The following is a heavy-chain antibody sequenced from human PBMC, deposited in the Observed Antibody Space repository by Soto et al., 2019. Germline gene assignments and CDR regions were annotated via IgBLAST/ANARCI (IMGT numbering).Heavy chain of an antibody. CDR3: AKSPLMTTVQYFDY. D-gene: IGHD4-17*01. CDR2: ISGSGGST. CDR1: GFTFSSYG. V-gene: IGHV3-23*01. Sequence: GGSLRLSCAASGFTFSSYGMHWVRQAPGKGLEWVSAISGSGGSTYYADSVKGRFTISRDNSKNTLYLQMNSLRAEDTAVYYCAKSPLMTTVQYFDYWGQGTLVTVSS. J-gene: IGHJ4*02.